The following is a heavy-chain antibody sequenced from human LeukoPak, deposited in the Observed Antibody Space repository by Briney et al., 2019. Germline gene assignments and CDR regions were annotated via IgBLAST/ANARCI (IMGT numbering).Heavy chain of an antibody. V-gene: IGHV3-7*01. CDR1: GFTFSSYW. CDR3: ARSSEQWLAYYFDY. D-gene: IGHD6-19*01. CDR2: IKQDGSEK. J-gene: IGHJ4*02. Sequence: GGSLRLSCAASGFTFSSYWMSWVRQAPGKGLEWVANIKQDGSEKYYVDSVKGRFTISRDNAKNSLYLQMNSLRAEDTAVYYCARSSEQWLAYYFDYWGQGTLVTVSS.